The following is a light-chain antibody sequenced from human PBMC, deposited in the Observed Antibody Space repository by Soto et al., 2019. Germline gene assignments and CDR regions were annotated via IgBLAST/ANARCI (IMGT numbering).Light chain of an antibody. CDR3: CSYAGSVTFYV. V-gene: IGLV2-23*02. CDR2: EVN. CDR1: SSDVGGYSR. J-gene: IGLJ1*01. Sequence: QSALTQPASVSGSPGQSITISCTGSSSDVGGYSRVSWYQQHPGKAPKLIIFEVNKRPSGASTRFSGSRSGNTASLTISGLQAEDEADYYCCSYAGSVTFYVFGSGTKVTVL.